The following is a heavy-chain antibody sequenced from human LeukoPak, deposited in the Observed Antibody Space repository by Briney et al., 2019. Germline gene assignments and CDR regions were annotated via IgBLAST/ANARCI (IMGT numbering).Heavy chain of an antibody. CDR3: ARVLYDFWSGYRAFDY. D-gene: IGHD3-3*01. CDR1: GFTFSSYW. J-gene: IGHJ4*02. CDR2: IKQDGSEK. Sequence: GGSLRLSCAASGFTFSSYWMSWVRQAPGKGLEWVANIKQDGSEKYYVDSVKGRFTTSRDNAKNSLYLQMNSLRAEDTAVYYCARVLYDFWSGYRAFDYWGQGTLVTVSS. V-gene: IGHV3-7*01.